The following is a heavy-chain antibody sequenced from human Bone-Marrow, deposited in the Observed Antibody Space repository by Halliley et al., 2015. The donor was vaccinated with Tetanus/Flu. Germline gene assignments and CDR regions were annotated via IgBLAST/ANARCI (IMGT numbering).Heavy chain of an antibody. J-gene: IGHJ4*02. CDR3: AKVVYGDCGPTFYED. Sequence: LRLSCAASGFSFSDFVMTWVRQAPGKGLEWIGSIYRSGTTFYNPSLNGRVNMSVDTSKNHFSLRLTSVTAADTAVYFCAKVVYGDCGPTFYEDWGQGILVTVSS. CDR1: GFSFSDFV. V-gene: IGHV4-38-2*01. CDR2: IYRSGTT. D-gene: IGHD4-17*01.